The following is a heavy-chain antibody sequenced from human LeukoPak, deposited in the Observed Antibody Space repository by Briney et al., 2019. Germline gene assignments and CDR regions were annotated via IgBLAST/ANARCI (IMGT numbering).Heavy chain of an antibody. Sequence: GGSLRLSCAASGFTVSSNYMSWVRQAPGKGLEWVSVIYSGGSTYYADSVKGRFTISRDNAKNSLYLQMNSLRAEDTALYHCARTMYSRGIGVVDYWGQGTLVTVSS. D-gene: IGHD6-13*01. CDR3: ARTMYSRGIGVVDY. V-gene: IGHV3-53*01. CDR1: GFTVSSNY. J-gene: IGHJ4*02. CDR2: IYSGGST.